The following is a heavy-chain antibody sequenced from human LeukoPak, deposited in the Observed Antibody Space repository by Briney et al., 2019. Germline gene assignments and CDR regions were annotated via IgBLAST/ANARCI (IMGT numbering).Heavy chain of an antibody. J-gene: IGHJ4*02. CDR2: RSYDGSNK. D-gene: IGHD6-13*01. CDR1: GFHFSSYA. CDR3: ARELSSSTRPLDY. Sequence: PWGSLRLFFAASGFHFSSYAMHWVRPASGKGLGWVAVRSYDGSNKYYADSVKGRFTISRDNSKNTLYLQMNSLRAEDTAVYYCARELSSSTRPLDYWGQGTLVTVSS. V-gene: IGHV3-30-3*01.